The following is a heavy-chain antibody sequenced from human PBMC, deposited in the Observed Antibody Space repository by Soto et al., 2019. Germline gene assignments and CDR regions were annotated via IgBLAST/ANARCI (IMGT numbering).Heavy chain of an antibody. CDR3: AKGDAITGTTSLFDY. V-gene: IGHV3-23*01. J-gene: IGHJ4*02. CDR1: GFTFSSYA. CDR2: ISGSGGST. Sequence: EVQLLESGGGLVQPGGSLRLSCAASGFTFSSYAMSWVRQAPGKGLEWVSAISGSGGSTYYADSVKGRFTISRDNSKNTMYLQMNSLRAEDTAVYYCAKGDAITGTTSLFDYWGQGTLVTVSS. D-gene: IGHD1-7*01.